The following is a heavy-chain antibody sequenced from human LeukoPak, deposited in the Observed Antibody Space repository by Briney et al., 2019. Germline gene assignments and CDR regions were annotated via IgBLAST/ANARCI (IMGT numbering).Heavy chain of an antibody. J-gene: IGHJ4*02. CDR2: ISGSGGST. V-gene: IGHV3-23*01. Sequence: GGTLRLSCAASGFTFSSYGMSWVRQAPGKGREWVSAISGSGGSTYYADSVKGRFTISRDNSKNTLYLQMNSLRAEDTALYYCAKTGGIAAAHWGQGTLVTVSS. D-gene: IGHD6-13*01. CDR1: GFTFSSYG. CDR3: AKTGGIAAAH.